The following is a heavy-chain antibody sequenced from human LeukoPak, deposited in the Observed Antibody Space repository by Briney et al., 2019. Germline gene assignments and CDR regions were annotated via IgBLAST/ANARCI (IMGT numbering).Heavy chain of an antibody. CDR3: ARARITIFGVAYDAFDI. CDR1: GGSISSYY. J-gene: IGHJ3*02. CDR2: IYYSGST. D-gene: IGHD3-3*01. V-gene: IGHV4-59*01. Sequence: NPSETLSLTCTVSGGSISSYYWSWIRQPPGKGLEWIGYIYYSGSTNYNPSLKSRVTISVDTSKNHFSLKLSSVTAADTAVYYCARARITIFGVAYDAFDIWGQGTMVTVSS.